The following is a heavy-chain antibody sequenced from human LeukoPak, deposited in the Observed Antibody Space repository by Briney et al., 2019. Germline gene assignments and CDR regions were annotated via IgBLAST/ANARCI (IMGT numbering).Heavy chain of an antibody. Sequence: PGGSLRLSCAASGFTFSSYGMHWVRQAPGKGLEWVAVISYDGSNKYYADSVKGRFTISRDNSKNTLYLQMNSLRAEDTAVYYCARDKRVRPRAAMFGELFCSDYWGQGTLVTVSS. CDR2: ISYDGSNK. D-gene: IGHD3-10*02. CDR3: ARDKRVRPRAAMFGELFCSDY. CDR1: GFTFSSYG. J-gene: IGHJ4*02. V-gene: IGHV3-30*03.